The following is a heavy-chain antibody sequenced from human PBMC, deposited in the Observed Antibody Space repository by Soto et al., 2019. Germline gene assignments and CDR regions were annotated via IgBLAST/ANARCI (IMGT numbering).Heavy chain of an antibody. CDR1: GGSISGSY. CDR3: ARSVAVPGAHIDY. V-gene: IGHV4-59*01. D-gene: IGHD6-19*01. Sequence: ESLCLSCSVSGGSISGSYWSWIRQSPGKGLEWLGYVYYTGSTNYSPSLRSRVSISVDTSKNEFSLRLSSVTAADTAVYFCARSVAVPGAHIDYWGQGTPVTVSS. J-gene: IGHJ4*02. CDR2: VYYTGST.